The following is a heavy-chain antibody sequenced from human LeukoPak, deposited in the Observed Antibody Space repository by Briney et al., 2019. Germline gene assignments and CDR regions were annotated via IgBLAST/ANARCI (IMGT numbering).Heavy chain of an antibody. Sequence: ASVKVSCKASGYTFTSYGISWVRQAPGQGLEWMGWISGYNGNTIYAQKFQGRVTMTTDTSTRAAQMELRSLSSDDTAVYYCARVGGCSGNGCYSGVYHYYYMDVWGKGHTVTVSS. J-gene: IGHJ6*03. CDR1: GYTFTSYG. V-gene: IGHV1-18*01. CDR2: ISGYNGNT. CDR3: ARVGGCSGNGCYSGVYHYYYMDV. D-gene: IGHD2-15*01.